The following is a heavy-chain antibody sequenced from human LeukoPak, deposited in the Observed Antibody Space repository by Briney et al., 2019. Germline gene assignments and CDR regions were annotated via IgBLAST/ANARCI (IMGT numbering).Heavy chain of an antibody. V-gene: IGHV4-4*07. J-gene: IGHJ3*02. CDR3: ARMVGATRCDI. Sequence: SETLSLTCTVSGGPVSNYCWSWIRPPPGKGLEWIGRIHTSGSTNYDPSLKSRVTMSVDTSKSQFSLKLSSVTAADTAVYYCARMVGATRCDIWGQGTMVTVSS. D-gene: IGHD1-26*01. CDR2: IHTSGST. CDR1: GGPVSNYC.